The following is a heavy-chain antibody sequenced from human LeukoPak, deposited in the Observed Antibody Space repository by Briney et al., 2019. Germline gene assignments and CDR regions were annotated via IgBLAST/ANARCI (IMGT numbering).Heavy chain of an antibody. D-gene: IGHD3-10*01. Sequence: GGSLRLSCAASGFTFSVYAMHWVRQAPGKGLEWVAIISYDGSNKYYADSVKGRFTISRDNSKNTAYRQMDSLKTEDTAVYYCTGNYYGSGSYADFDYWGQGTLVTVSS. CDR2: ISYDGSNK. J-gene: IGHJ4*02. V-gene: IGHV3-30*04. CDR1: GFTFSVYA. CDR3: TGNYYGSGSYADFDY.